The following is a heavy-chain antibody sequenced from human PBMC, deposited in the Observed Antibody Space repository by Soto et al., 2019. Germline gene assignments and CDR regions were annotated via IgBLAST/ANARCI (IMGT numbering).Heavy chain of an antibody. Sequence: PETLSLTCTVAGGSIISYYWSWIRQPPGKGLEWIGYIYYSGSTNYNPSLKSRATISVDTSKNQFSLKLSSVTAADTAVYYCARAAGPYYDSSGYYLPNFDYWGQGTPVTVSS. CDR2: IYYSGST. V-gene: IGHV4-59*12. D-gene: IGHD3-22*01. J-gene: IGHJ4*02. CDR3: ARAAGPYYDSSGYYLPNFDY. CDR1: GGSIISYY.